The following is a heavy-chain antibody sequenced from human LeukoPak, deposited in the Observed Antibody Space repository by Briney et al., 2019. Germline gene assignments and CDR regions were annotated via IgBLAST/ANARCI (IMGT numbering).Heavy chain of an antibody. CDR3: ATPVGDIVVSNRNYYYGMDV. CDR1: GGSISRIY. J-gene: IGHJ6*02. Sequence: SESLSLTCPVSGGSISRIYWSWVRQPPGKGLEWVGSSYYSGSTNYNPSRKSRVTISVDTSKNQFSLKLSSVTAADTAVYYCATPVGDIVVSNRNYYYGMDVWGQGTTVTVSS. CDR2: SYYSGST. D-gene: IGHD2-2*01. V-gene: IGHV4-59*08.